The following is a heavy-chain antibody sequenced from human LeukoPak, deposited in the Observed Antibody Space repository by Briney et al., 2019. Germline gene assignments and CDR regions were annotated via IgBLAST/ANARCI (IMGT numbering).Heavy chain of an antibody. Sequence: SETLSLTSTVSGGSVTSGGYYWSSIRQHPGKSRECIGYIYYSGSTYYNPSLKGRVNISVDTSKNQFSLKLSSVTAADTAVYYCARYVVVPASWDYWGQGTMVTVSS. CDR2: IYYSGST. J-gene: IGHJ4*02. CDR3: ARYVVVPASWDY. D-gene: IGHD2-2*01. V-gene: IGHV4-31*02. CDR1: GGSVTSGGYY.